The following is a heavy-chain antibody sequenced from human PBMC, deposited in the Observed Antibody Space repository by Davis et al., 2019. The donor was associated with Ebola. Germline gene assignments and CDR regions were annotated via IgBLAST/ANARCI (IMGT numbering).Heavy chain of an antibody. J-gene: IGHJ3*02. CDR1: GYSFNNYW. D-gene: IGHD5-24*01. CDR3: ARPVEMATLNSFYI. CDR2: IYPGDSDT. V-gene: IGHV5-51*01. Sequence: KVSCKGSGYSFNNYWIGWVRQMPGKGLEWMGIIYPGDSDTRYSPSFQGQVTISADKSISTAYLQWSSLRASDTAMYYCARPVEMATLNSFYIWGQGTMVTVSS.